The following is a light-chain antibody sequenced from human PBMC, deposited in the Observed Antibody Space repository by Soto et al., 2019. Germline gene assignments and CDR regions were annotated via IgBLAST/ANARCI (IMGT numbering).Light chain of an antibody. CDR3: SSYTSSSTS. CDR2: DVS. V-gene: IGLV2-14*01. Sequence: QSALTQPASVSGSPGQSITISCTGTSSDVGGYNYVSWYQQHPGKAPKLMIYDVSIRPSGVSNRFSGSKSGNTASLTISGLQAEDEADYYCSSYTSSSTSFGTGTKGTGL. CDR1: SSDVGGYNY. J-gene: IGLJ1*01.